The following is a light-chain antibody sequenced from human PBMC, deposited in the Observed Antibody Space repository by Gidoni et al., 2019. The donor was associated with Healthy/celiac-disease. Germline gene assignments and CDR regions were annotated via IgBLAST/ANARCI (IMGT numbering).Light chain of an antibody. CDR1: QSVSSY. CDR3: QQRSNWRMYT. V-gene: IGKV3-11*01. J-gene: IGKJ2*01. Sequence: EIVLTQSPATLSLSPGERATLSCRASQSVSSYLAWYQQKPGQAPRLLIYDASNRATGIPARFSGSGSGTDFTLTISSLGPEDFAVYYCQQRSNWRMYTFGQGTKLEIK. CDR2: DAS.